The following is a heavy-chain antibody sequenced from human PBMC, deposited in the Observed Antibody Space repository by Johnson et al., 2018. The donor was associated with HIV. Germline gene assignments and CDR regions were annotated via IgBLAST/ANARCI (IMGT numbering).Heavy chain of an antibody. V-gene: IGHV3-30-3*01. CDR2: ISYDGSNK. CDR1: GFTFDDYT. D-gene: IGHD6-19*01. Sequence: QVQLVESGGGVVRPGGSLRLSCAASGFTFDDYTMHWVRQAPGKGLEWVAVISYDGSNKYYADSVKGRFTISRDNSKNTLYLQMNSLRAEDTSVYYCARVRYRGAGPPDTLDIGGQGTMVTVSS. CDR3: ARVRYRGAGPPDTLDI. J-gene: IGHJ3*02.